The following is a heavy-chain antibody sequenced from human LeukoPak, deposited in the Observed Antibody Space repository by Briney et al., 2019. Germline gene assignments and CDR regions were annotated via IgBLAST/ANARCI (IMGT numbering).Heavy chain of an antibody. CDR1: GYTFTSYG. Sequence: ASVKVSCKASGYTFTSYGISWVRQAPGQGLEWMGWISAYNGNTNYAQKLQGRVTMTTDTSTSTAYMELRSLRSDDTAVYYCARGRTGDRTNYYMDVWGKGTTVTVSS. D-gene: IGHD1-1*01. CDR3: ARGRTGDRTNYYMDV. V-gene: IGHV1-18*01. CDR2: ISAYNGNT. J-gene: IGHJ6*03.